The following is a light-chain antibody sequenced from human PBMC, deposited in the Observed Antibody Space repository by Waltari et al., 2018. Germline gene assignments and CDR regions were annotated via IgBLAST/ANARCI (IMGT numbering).Light chain of an antibody. V-gene: IGKV1-17*01. CDR2: AAT. Sequence: DIQMTQSPSSLSASVGDTVTITCRASQGISSYLKWFQQRPGKPPKLLIYAATTLQSGVPSRFSGSGSGTEFTLTISSLQPEDFAAYYCLQHNSYPLTFGGGTKVEIK. J-gene: IGKJ4*01. CDR3: LQHNSYPLT. CDR1: QGISSY.